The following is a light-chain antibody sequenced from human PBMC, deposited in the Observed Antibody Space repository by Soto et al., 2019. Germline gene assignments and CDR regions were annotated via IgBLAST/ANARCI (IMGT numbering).Light chain of an antibody. CDR1: HDISNN. CDR3: QQYDNLPLT. Sequence: DIQMTQSPSSLSASVGDRVTITCQASHDISNNLNWYQQKPGKAPKLLIYDASNLETGVPSGFRGSGSGTDFTFTISSLQPEDVATYYCQQYDNLPLTFGGGTKVEIK. CDR2: DAS. V-gene: IGKV1-33*01. J-gene: IGKJ4*01.